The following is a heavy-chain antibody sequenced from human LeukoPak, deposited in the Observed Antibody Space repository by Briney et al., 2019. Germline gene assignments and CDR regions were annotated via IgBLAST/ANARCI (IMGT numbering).Heavy chain of an antibody. J-gene: IGHJ4*02. V-gene: IGHV4-34*01. CDR3: ARADMNLYFFEY. CDR2: INHSGST. Sequence: PSETLSLTSAVYGGSFSGYYWSWIRQPPGKGLEWIGEINHSGSTNYNPSLKSRVTISVDTSKNQFSLKLSSVTAADTAVYYCARADMNLYFFEYWGQGALVTVSS. CDR1: GGSFSGYY. D-gene: IGHD1-14*01.